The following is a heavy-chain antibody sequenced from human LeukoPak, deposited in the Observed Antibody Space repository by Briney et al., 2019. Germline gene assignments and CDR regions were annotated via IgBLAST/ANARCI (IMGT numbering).Heavy chain of an antibody. V-gene: IGHV4-59*01. CDR2: IYYIGNT. D-gene: IGHD6-19*01. CDR3: ARDTSDSSGWYYFDY. CDR1: GGSISSYY. Sequence: PSETLSLTCTVSGGSISSYYWSWIRQPPGKGLEWIGYIYYIGNTNYNPSLKSRVTISVDTSENQFSLQLRSVTAADTAVYYCARDTSDSSGWYYFDYWGQGTLVTVSS. J-gene: IGHJ4*02.